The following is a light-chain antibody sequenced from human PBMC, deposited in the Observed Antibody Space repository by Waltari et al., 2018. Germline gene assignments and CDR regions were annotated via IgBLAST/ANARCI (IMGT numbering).Light chain of an antibody. Sequence: EIVLTQSPGTLSLSLGERATLSCRTSQSVTRALAWYQQKPGQAPRLLIYGASNRATGIPDRFSGSGSGTDFSLTISSLEPEDFAVYYCQHYLRLPVTFGQGTKVEVK. V-gene: IGKV3-20*01. CDR2: GAS. J-gene: IGKJ1*01. CDR1: QSVTRA. CDR3: QHYLRLPVT.